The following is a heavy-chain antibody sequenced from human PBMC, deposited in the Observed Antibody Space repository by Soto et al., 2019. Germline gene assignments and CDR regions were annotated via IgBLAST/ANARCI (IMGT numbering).Heavy chain of an antibody. CDR2: IYYSGST. J-gene: IGHJ4*02. Sequence: QVQLQESGPGLVKPSETLSLTCTVSGGSVSSGSYYWSWIRQPPGKGLEWIGYIYYSGSTNYNPSLTSRVTISVDTSKNQFSLKLSSVTAADTAVYYCARVVVVVPAAMDFDYWGQGTLVTVSS. D-gene: IGHD2-2*01. CDR1: GGSVSSGSYY. V-gene: IGHV4-61*01. CDR3: ARVVVVVPAAMDFDY.